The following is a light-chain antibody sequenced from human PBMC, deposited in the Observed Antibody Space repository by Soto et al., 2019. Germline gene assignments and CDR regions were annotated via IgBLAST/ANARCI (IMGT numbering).Light chain of an antibody. Sequence: EIVLTQSASTLSWSAGERATLSWGVSQSVGSSLAWYQPKPGQAPRLLIYDASNRATGIPDRFSGSGYGTDFTLTISRLETEDFAVFYCQHYDSLPITFGQGTRLEIK. J-gene: IGKJ5*01. CDR2: DAS. V-gene: IGKV3D-20*01. CDR1: QSVGSS. CDR3: QHYDSLPIT.